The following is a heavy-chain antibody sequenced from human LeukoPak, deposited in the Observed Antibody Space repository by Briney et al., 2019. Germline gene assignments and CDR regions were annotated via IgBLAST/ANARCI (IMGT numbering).Heavy chain of an antibody. J-gene: IGHJ4*02. CDR1: GFTFSSYE. Sequence: PGGSLRLSCAASGFTFSSYEMNWVRQAPGKGLEWVSYISSSGSTIYYADSVKGRFTISRDNAKNSLYLQMNSLRAEDTAVYYCARDGGIVAAVDYWGQGTLVTVSS. D-gene: IGHD5-12*01. CDR2: ISSSGSTI. CDR3: ARDGGIVAAVDY. V-gene: IGHV3-48*03.